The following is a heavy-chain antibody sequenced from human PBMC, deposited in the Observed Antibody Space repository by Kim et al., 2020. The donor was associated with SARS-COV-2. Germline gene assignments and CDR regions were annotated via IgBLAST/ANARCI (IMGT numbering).Heavy chain of an antibody. D-gene: IGHD6-13*01. V-gene: IGHV4-39*01. CDR3: ARHSGPYSSSWFDY. Sequence: ETLSLTCTVSGGSISSNSFYWGWIRQPPGKGLEWIGSIYYSGNTYYNPSLRSRVTISVDTSKNQFSLKLNSVTATDMAVYYCARHSGPYSSSWFDYWGQGTLVTVPS. CDR1: GGSISSNSFY. CDR2: IYYSGNT. J-gene: IGHJ4*02.